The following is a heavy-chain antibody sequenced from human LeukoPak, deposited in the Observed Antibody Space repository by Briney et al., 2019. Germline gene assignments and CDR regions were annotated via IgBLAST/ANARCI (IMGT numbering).Heavy chain of an antibody. V-gene: IGHV4-39*07. CDR3: GRVGRNIRYYDSSGYSSMRGGHFDY. J-gene: IGHJ4*02. CDR1: GVSISSSSYY. Sequence: SAETLSLTCTVSGVSISSSSYYWVCIRHPPGKGLEGIGSIYYSGSTYYNPSLKSRVTISVDTSKNQFFLKLSCVPAADTDVYYCGRVGRNIRYYDSSGYSSMRGGHFDYWGQGTLVTVSS. CDR2: IYYSGST. D-gene: IGHD3-22*01.